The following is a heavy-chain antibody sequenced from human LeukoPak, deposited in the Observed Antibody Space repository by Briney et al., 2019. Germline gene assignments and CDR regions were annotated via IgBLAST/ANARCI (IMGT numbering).Heavy chain of an antibody. V-gene: IGHV3-33*06. CDR2: IWYDGSNK. D-gene: IGHD5-18*01. CDR3: AKDERGYSYGLIDY. Sequence: PGRSLRLSCAASGFTFSSYGMHWVRQAPGKGLEWVAVIWYDGSNKYYADSVKGRFTISRDNSKNTLYLQMNCLRAEDTAVYYCAKDERGYSYGLIDYWGQGTLVTVSS. J-gene: IGHJ4*02. CDR1: GFTFSSYG.